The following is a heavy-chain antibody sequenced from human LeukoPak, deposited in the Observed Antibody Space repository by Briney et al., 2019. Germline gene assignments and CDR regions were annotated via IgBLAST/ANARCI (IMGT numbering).Heavy chain of an antibody. CDR1: GFTFSSYE. CDR3: ARGTRYCSGGSCVYYGMDV. Sequence: GGSLRLSCAASGFTFSSYEMNWVRQAPGKGLECISYISSSGSTIYYADSVKGRFTISRDNAKNSLYLQMNSLRAEDTAVYYCARGTRYCSGGSCVYYGMDVWGKGTTVTVSS. J-gene: IGHJ6*04. V-gene: IGHV3-48*03. CDR2: ISSSGSTI. D-gene: IGHD2-15*01.